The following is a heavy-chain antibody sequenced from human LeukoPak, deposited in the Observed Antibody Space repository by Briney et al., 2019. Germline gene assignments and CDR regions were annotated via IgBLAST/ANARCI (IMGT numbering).Heavy chain of an antibody. J-gene: IGHJ4*02. CDR3: ARVGSSGWYAY. CDR1: GFSVSNNY. Sequence: GGSLRLSCAASGFSVSNNYMSWVRQAPGKGLEWVSVIYSGGNTYYADSVKGRFTISRDNSKNTLYLQMNSLRAEDTAVYYCARVGSSGWYAYWGQGTLVTVSS. V-gene: IGHV3-53*05. D-gene: IGHD6-19*01. CDR2: IYSGGNT.